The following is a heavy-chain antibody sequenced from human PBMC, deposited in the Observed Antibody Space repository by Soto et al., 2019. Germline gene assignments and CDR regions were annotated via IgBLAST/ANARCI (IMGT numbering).Heavy chain of an antibody. D-gene: IGHD2-2*01. Sequence: GGSLRLSCAASGFTFSSYAMHWVRQAPGKGLEYVSAISSNGGSTYYANSVKGRFTISRDNSKNTLYLQMGSLRAEDMAVYYCARVVVVPAAIFLDYYYYMDVWGKGTTVTVSS. V-gene: IGHV3-64*01. CDR1: GFTFSSYA. J-gene: IGHJ6*03. CDR3: ARVVVVPAAIFLDYYYYMDV. CDR2: ISSNGGST.